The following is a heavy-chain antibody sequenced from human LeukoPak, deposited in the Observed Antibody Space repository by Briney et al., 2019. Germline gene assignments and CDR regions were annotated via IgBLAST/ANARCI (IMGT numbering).Heavy chain of an antibody. CDR3: ARHLLGYYDSNVSDY. CDR1: GGSISSYY. D-gene: IGHD3-22*01. V-gene: IGHV4-4*07. Sequence: SETLSLTCTVSGGSISSYYWSWIRQPAGKGLEWIGRIYTSGSTYYNPSLKSRVTISVDTPISVDTSKNQFSLKLSSVTAADTAVYYCARHLLGYYDSNVSDYWGQGTLVTVSS. J-gene: IGHJ4*02. CDR2: IYTSGST.